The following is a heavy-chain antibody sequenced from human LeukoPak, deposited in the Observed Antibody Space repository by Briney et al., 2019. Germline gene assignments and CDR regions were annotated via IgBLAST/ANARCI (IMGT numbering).Heavy chain of an antibody. D-gene: IGHD4-17*01. CDR2: IYPGDSDT. J-gene: IGHJ4*02. V-gene: IGHV5-51*01. CDR3: ARQYGRPFDY. CDR1: GDSFSNYW. Sequence: GESLKISCKGSGDSFSNYWIGWVRQMPGKGLEWMGIIYPGDSDTRYSPSFQGQVTISVDESINTAYLQWSSLEASDTAMYYCARQYGRPFDYWGQGTLVTVSS.